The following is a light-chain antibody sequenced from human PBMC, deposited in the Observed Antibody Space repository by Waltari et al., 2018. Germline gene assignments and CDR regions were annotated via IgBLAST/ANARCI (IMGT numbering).Light chain of an antibody. J-gene: IGKJ2*03. Sequence: EIELTQSPATLSASPGERVTLSCRASQGISNNLVWYQHKPGQSPRLLIYGASARATGVPERFSGSEYRTEFTLTISSLQSEDFAVYYCQHYNNRPPYSFGQGTKLDIK. V-gene: IGKV3-15*01. CDR3: QHYNNRPPYS. CDR1: QGISNN. CDR2: GAS.